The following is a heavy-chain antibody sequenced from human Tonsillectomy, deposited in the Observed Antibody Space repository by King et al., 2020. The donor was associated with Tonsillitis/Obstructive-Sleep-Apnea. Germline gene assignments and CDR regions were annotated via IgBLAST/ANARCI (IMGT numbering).Heavy chain of an antibody. J-gene: IGHJ4*02. CDR3: AKGSTTGDFDY. CDR1: GFTFRDYY. CDR2: ISSSSSYT. D-gene: IGHD1-1*01. Sequence: VQLVESGGGLVKPGGSLRLSCAAAGFTFRDYYMNWIRQAPGKGLEWVSYISSSSSYTNYADAVKGRFNISRDNAKNSLYLQMNSLRAEDTAVYYCAKGSTTGDFDYWGQGTLVTVSS. V-gene: IGHV3-11*06.